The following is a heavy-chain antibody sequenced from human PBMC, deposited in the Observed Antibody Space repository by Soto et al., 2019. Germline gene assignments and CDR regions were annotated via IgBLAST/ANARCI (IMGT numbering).Heavy chain of an antibody. J-gene: IGHJ5*02. V-gene: IGHV4-4*02. CDR3: ALYSSSWTRWFDP. CDR2: IYHSGST. CDR1: GGSISSSNW. Sequence: QVQLQASGPGLVKPSGTLSLTCAVSGGSISSSNWWRWVRQPPGKGLEWIGEIYHSGSTNYNPSHNSRVTISVDKYKDQCSRTLSSVTAPDTAVYYCALYSSSWTRWFDPSGQGMLVTVSS. D-gene: IGHD6-13*01.